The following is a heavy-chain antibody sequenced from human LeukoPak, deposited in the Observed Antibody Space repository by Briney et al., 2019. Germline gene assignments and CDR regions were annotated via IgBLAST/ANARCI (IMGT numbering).Heavy chain of an antibody. J-gene: IGHJ4*02. CDR2: ITHSGSP. D-gene: IGHD3-22*01. Sequence: SETLSLTCAVSDYSISSGHYWGWIRQPPGKGLEWIGSITHSGSPQYNPSLKSRLTMSVDTSKNQFSLKLSSVTAADTAVYYCARIVVVIRGSLYYFDHWGRGTLVTVSS. CDR1: DYSISSGHY. CDR3: ARIVVVIRGSLYYFDH. V-gene: IGHV4-38-2*01.